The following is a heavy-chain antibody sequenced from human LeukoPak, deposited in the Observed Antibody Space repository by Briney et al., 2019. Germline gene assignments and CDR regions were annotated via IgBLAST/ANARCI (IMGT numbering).Heavy chain of an antibody. CDR2: FHNSRTT. V-gene: IGHV4-59*01. Sequence: SETLSLTCTVSGGSIIGYSWTWIRQPPGQGLEWIGYFHNSRTTSYNPSLTGRVIISVDTAMDQISLKLNSVPAPDTAVYYCARGHLGLSPWGQGTLVTVSS. CDR3: ARGHLGLSP. D-gene: IGHD3-10*01. J-gene: IGHJ5*02. CDR1: GGSIIGYS.